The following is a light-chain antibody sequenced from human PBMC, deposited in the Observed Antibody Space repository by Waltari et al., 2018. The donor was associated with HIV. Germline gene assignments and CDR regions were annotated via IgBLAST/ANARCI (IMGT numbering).Light chain of an antibody. CDR2: KAS. CDR3: QQYNSYSYT. V-gene: IGKV1-5*03. Sequence: DILMVQSPSTLSASVGDRVTITCRASQSIRSWLAWYQQKPGKAPNLLIYKASNLESGVPSRFSGSGSGTEFTLTISSLQPDDFATYYCQQYNSYSYTFGQGTKLEIK. CDR1: QSIRSW. J-gene: IGKJ2*01.